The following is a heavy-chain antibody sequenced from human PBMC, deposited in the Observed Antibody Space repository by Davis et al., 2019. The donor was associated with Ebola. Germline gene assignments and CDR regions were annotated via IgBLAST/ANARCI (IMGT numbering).Heavy chain of an antibody. CDR1: GASISTYS. V-gene: IGHV4-59*01. J-gene: IGHJ6*02. CDR3: ARALGTGTLGYYYGMDV. D-gene: IGHD1-1*01. CDR2: ISYSGTT. Sequence: SATLSPPGPAPGASISTYSWSWIRQPPGTGLEWSGYISYSGTTNYNPSLKSRVTISVDTSKNQFSLKLSSVTAADTAVYYCARALGTGTLGYYYGMDVWGQGTTVTVSS.